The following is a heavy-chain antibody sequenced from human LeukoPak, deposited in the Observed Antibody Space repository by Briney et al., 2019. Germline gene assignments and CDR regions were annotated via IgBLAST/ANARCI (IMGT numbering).Heavy chain of an antibody. CDR3: ARQGYSYDLDY. CDR2: IYTSGSA. J-gene: IGHJ4*02. Sequence: SETLSLTCTVSGGSISSGSYYWSWIRQPAGKGLEWIGRIYTSGSANYNPSLKSRVTISVDTSKNQFSLKLSSVTAADTAVHYCARQGYSYDLDYWGQGTLVTVSS. CDR1: GGSISSGSYY. V-gene: IGHV4-61*02. D-gene: IGHD5-18*01.